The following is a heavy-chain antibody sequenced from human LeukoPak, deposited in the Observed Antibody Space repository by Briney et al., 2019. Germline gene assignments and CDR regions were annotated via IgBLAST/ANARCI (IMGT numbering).Heavy chain of an antibody. Sequence: GESLKLSCKGSGYSFTSYWIGWVRQMPGKGLEWMGIIYPGDSDTRYSPSFQGQVTISADKSISNDYLQWSSLKASDTAMCYCATMERPWDAFDIWGQGTMVTVSS. J-gene: IGHJ3*02. D-gene: IGHD1-1*01. CDR1: GYSFTSYW. V-gene: IGHV5-51*01. CDR2: IYPGDSDT. CDR3: ATMERPWDAFDI.